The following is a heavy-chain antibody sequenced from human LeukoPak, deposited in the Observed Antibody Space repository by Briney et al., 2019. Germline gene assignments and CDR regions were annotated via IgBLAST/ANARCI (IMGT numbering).Heavy chain of an antibody. CDR1: GDSFSNSNHY. J-gene: IGHJ6*03. Sequence: SETLSLTCTVFGDSFSNSNHYWTWIRQPPGKELEWIGYVHNSGSTKYSPFLRSRVIISLDTSKNQFSLKLSSVTAADTAVYYCARAASGYDWTYNYYYMDVWGKGTTLTVSS. V-gene: IGHV4-61*01. CDR2: VHNSGST. D-gene: IGHD5-12*01. CDR3: ARAASGYDWTYNYYYMDV.